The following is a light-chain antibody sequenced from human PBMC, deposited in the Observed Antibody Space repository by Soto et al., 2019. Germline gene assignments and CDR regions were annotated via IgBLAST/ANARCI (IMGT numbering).Light chain of an antibody. Sequence: QLVLTQSPSASASLGASVKLTCTLSSGHSSYAIAWHQQQPEKGPRYLMKLNSDGSHSKGDGIPDRFSGSSSGAERYLTISSLQSEDEADYYCQTWGTGIRGVFGGGTKLTV. V-gene: IGLV4-69*01. CDR2: LNSDGSH. CDR3: QTWGTGIRGV. J-gene: IGLJ2*01. CDR1: SGHSSYA.